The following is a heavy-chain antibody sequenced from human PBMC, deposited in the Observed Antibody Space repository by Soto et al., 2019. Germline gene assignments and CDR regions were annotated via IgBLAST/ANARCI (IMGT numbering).Heavy chain of an antibody. CDR3: ARVPHISGQLAPFDY. CDR1: GYTFTSYG. Sequence: QVQLVQSGAEVKKPGASVKVSCKASGYTFTSYGISWVRQAPGQGLEWMGWISAYNGNTNYAQKLQGRVTMTTDTSTSTADMELRSLRSDDTAVYYCARVPHISGQLAPFDYWGQGTLVTVSS. D-gene: IGHD6-6*01. CDR2: ISAYNGNT. J-gene: IGHJ4*02. V-gene: IGHV1-18*01.